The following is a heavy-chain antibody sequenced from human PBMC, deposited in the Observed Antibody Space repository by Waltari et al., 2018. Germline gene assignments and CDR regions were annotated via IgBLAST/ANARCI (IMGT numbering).Heavy chain of an antibody. CDR1: GYTFTDYY. CDR2: VDPEDGET. J-gene: IGHJ4*02. CDR3: ATDQKVGATLGEPFDY. Sequence: EVQLVQSGAEVKKPGATVTISCQASGYTFTDYYLHWVQPAPGKGLEWMGRVDPEDGETIYAEKFQGRVTITADTSTDTAYMELSSLRSEDTAVYYCATDQKVGATLGEPFDYWGQGTLVTVSS. D-gene: IGHD1-26*01. V-gene: IGHV1-69-2*01.